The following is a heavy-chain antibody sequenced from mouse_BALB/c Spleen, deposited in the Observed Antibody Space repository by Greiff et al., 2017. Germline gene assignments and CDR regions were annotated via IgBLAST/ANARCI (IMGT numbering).Heavy chain of an antibody. D-gene: IGHD2-4*01. V-gene: IGHV5-6-4*01. CDR1: GFTFSSYT. CDR3: TREDDYDEGSYEAMDY. CDR2: ISSGGSYT. Sequence: EVQRVESGGGLVKPGGSLKLSCAASGFTFSSYTMSWVRQTPEKRLEWVATISSGGSYTYYPDSVKGRYTISRDNAKNTLYLQMSSLKSEDTAMYYCTREDDYDEGSYEAMDYWGQGTSVTVSS. J-gene: IGHJ4*01.